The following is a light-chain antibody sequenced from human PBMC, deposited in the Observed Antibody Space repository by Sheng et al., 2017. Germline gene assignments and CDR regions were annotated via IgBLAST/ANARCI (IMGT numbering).Light chain of an antibody. Sequence: DIVMTQSPAALSLSPGDRATLSCRTSHTVSTNLAWYHQKAGQAPRLLIYGVSTRATGVPARFSGSGSGTDFTLTISSLQSEDFAVYYCQQYNNWQWTFGQGTKVEIK. V-gene: IGKV3-15*01. CDR1: HTVSTN. CDR2: GVS. J-gene: IGKJ1*01. CDR3: QQYNNWQWT.